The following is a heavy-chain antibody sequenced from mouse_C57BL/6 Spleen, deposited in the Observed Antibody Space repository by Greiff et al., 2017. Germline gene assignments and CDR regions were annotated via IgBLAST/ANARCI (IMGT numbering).Heavy chain of an antibody. V-gene: IGHV1-81*01. D-gene: IGHD4-1*01. CDR1: GYTFTSYG. CDR2: IYPRSGNT. CDR3: ARSGGSYYFDY. J-gene: IGHJ2*01. Sequence: QVHVKQSGAELARPGASVKLSCKASGYTFTSYGISWVKQRTGQGLEWIGEIYPRSGNTYYNEKFKGKATLTADKSSSTAYMELRSLTSEDSAVYFCARSGGSYYFDYWGQGTTLTVSS.